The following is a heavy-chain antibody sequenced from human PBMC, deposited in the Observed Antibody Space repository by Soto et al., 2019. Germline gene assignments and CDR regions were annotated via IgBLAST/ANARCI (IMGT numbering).Heavy chain of an antibody. V-gene: IGHV4-39*02. J-gene: IGHJ4*02. CDR1: GGSISSNNYY. D-gene: IGHD2-15*01. CDR2: IYYDGST. Sequence: SETLSLTCTVSGGSISSNNYYWAWIRQPPGEGLAWIASIYYDGSTYYDTSLKSRVTISRDTSKNQFSLRLTSMTAADTAVYYCAKVVVAATRHSDFDSWGQGTLVTVSS. CDR3: AKVVVAATRHSDFDS.